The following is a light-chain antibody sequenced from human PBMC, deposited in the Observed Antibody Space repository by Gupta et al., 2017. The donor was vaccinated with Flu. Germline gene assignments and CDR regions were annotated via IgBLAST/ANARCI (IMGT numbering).Light chain of an antibody. J-gene: IGLJ3*02. Sequence: NFMLTQPHSVSESPGKTVTISCTRSSGSIATNYVQWYQQRPGSSPTTVIYEDNQRPSEVPDRFSGSVDSSSNSASLTISELKTEDEADDFCQSYDSFSREVVFGGGTRLTVL. CDR2: EDN. CDR3: QSYDSFSREVV. CDR1: SGSIATNY. V-gene: IGLV6-57*01.